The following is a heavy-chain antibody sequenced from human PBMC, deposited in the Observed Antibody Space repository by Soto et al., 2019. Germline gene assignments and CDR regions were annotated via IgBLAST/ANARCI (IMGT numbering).Heavy chain of an antibody. J-gene: IGHJ3*02. CDR2: ISYDGSNK. Sequence: PGGSLRLSCASSGFTFSSYAMHWVRQAPGKGLEWVAVISYDGSNKYYADSVKGRFTISRDNSKNTLYLQMNSLRAEDTAVYYSARGRRGSGSYLADDAFDIWGQGTMVTVSS. CDR3: ARGRRGSGSYLADDAFDI. V-gene: IGHV3-30-3*01. D-gene: IGHD3-10*01. CDR1: GFTFSSYA.